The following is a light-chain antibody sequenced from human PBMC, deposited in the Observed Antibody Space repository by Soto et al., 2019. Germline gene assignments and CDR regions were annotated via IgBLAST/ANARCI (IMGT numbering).Light chain of an antibody. CDR3: QQYNSYSIT. CDR1: QSISSW. V-gene: IGKV1-5*03. Sequence: DIQMTQSPSTLSASVGDRVTITCRASQSISSWLAWYQQKPGKVPKVLIYKASTLDSGVPSRFSGSGSGTEFTLTISSLQPDDFATYYCQQYNSYSITFGQGTRLEIK. J-gene: IGKJ5*01. CDR2: KAS.